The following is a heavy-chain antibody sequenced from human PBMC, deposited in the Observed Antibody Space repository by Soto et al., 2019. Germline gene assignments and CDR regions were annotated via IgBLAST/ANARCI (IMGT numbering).Heavy chain of an antibody. J-gene: IGHJ4*02. CDR3: ARTQDTAMVTWYFDY. CDR2: IYSGGST. D-gene: IGHD5-18*01. Sequence: GGSLRLSCAASGFTVSSNYMSWVRQAPGKGLEWVSVIYSGGSTYYADSVKGRFTISRDNSKNTLYLQMNSLRAEDTAVYYCARTQDTAMVTWYFDYWGQGTLVTVSS. V-gene: IGHV3-66*01. CDR1: GFTVSSNY.